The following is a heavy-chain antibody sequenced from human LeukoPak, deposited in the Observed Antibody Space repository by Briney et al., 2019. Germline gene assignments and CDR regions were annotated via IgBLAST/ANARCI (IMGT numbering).Heavy chain of an antibody. CDR3: ASPGGAWIQLWSLDY. V-gene: IGHV3-23*01. J-gene: IGHJ4*02. CDR2: ISGSGGST. CDR1: GFTFSSYA. Sequence: GGSLRLSCAASGFTFSSYAMSWVRQAPGKGLEWVSAISGSGGSTYYADSVKGRFTISRDNSKNTLYLQMNSLRAEDTAVYYCASPGGAWIQLWSLDYWGQGTLVTLSS. D-gene: IGHD5-18*01.